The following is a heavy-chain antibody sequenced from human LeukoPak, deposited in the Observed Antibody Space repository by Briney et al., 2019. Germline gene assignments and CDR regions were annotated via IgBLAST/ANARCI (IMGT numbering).Heavy chain of an antibody. CDR2: INHSAST. Sequence: PSETLSLTCAVYGGSFNSYYWNWVRQPPGKGLEWVGEINHSASTNYNPSLKSRVTISVDTSKNQFSLKVSSVTAADTAVYYCARGRKGEWLFPFFDYWGQGTLVTVSS. V-gene: IGHV4-34*01. D-gene: IGHD3-3*01. CDR1: GGSFNSYY. CDR3: ARGRKGEWLFPFFDY. J-gene: IGHJ4*02.